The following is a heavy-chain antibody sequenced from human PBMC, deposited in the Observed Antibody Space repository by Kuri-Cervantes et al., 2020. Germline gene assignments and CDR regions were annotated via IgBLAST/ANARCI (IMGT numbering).Heavy chain of an antibody. Sequence: GESLKISCAASGFTFSYYVIHWVRQAPGKGLEWVTVIWYDGSKKYYADSVKGRFTISRDNSKNTLYPQMNSLRAEDTAVYYCARELEGYPYGMDVWGQGTTVTVSS. CDR3: ARELEGYPYGMDV. J-gene: IGHJ6*02. CDR1: GFTFSYYV. D-gene: IGHD3-3*01. V-gene: IGHV3-33*01. CDR2: IWYDGSKK.